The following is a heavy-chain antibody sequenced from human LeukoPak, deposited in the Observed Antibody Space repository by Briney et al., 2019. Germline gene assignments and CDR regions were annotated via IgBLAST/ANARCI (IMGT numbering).Heavy chain of an antibody. CDR1: GSSLSTSGVG. D-gene: IGHD3-22*01. J-gene: IGHJ4*02. Sequence: SGPTLVNPTQTLTLTCTFSGSSLSTSGVGVGWIRQPPGKALEWLALIYWNDDKRYSPSLKSRLTITKDTSKNQVVLTMTNMDPVDTATYYCARGRESPYYYDSSGYPYYFDYWGQGTLVTVSS. CDR3: ARGRESPYYYDSSGYPYYFDY. V-gene: IGHV2-5*01. CDR2: IYWNDDK.